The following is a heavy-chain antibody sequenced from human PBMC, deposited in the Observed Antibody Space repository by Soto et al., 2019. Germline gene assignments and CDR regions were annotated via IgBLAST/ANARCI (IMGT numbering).Heavy chain of an antibody. J-gene: IGHJ4*02. Sequence: QVQLQQWGAGLLKPSETLSLTCAVYGGSFSGYYWTWIRQPPGTGLEWIGEINHSGSTNYNPSLNSRVTISVDTSKNQFSLNLTSVPASDTAVYYCARDKITGLFVYWGQGTLVTVSS. D-gene: IGHD2-8*02. V-gene: IGHV4-34*01. CDR1: GGSFSGYY. CDR2: INHSGST. CDR3: ARDKITGLFVY.